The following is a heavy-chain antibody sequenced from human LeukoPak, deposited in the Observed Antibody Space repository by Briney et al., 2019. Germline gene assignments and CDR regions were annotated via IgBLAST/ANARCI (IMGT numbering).Heavy chain of an antibody. CDR1: GGSFSGYY. J-gene: IGHJ4*02. V-gene: IGHV4-34*01. Sequence: PSETLSLTCAVYGGSFSGYYWSWIRQPPGKGLEWIGEINHSGSTNYSPSLKSRVTISVDTSKNQFSLKLSSVTAADTAVYYCASFPTYYFDYWGQGTLVTVSS. CDR2: INHSGST. CDR3: ASFPTYYFDY.